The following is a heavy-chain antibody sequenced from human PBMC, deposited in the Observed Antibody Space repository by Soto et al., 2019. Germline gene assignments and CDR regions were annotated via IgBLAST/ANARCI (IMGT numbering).Heavy chain of an antibody. J-gene: IGHJ4*02. D-gene: IGHD3-22*01. Sequence: PSETLSLTCTVSAGSISSGGYYWSWIRQDPGKGLEWIGYMYYSGVTYYNPSLKSRVTISVDTSKNQFSLKLNSVTAADTAVYYCARVGRYYDSGVWGGYFEYWGQGTLVTVS. CDR2: MYYSGVT. CDR1: AGSISSGGYY. CDR3: ARVGRYYDSGVWGGYFEY. V-gene: IGHV4-31*03.